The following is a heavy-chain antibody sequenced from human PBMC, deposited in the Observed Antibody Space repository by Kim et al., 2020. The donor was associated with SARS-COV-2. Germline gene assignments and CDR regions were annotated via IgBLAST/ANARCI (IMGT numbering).Heavy chain of an antibody. CDR3: ARDLREGYYSSGNHPAQDYYGMDV. CDR2: IIPIFGTA. CDR1: GGTFSSYA. V-gene: IGHV1-69*13. D-gene: IGHD3-10*01. Sequence: SVKVSCKASGGTFSSYAISWVRQAPGQGLEWMGGIIPIFGTANYAQKFQGRVTITADESTSTAYMELSTLRSEDTAVYYCARDLREGYYSSGNHPAQDYYGMDVWGQGTTVTVSS. J-gene: IGHJ6*02.